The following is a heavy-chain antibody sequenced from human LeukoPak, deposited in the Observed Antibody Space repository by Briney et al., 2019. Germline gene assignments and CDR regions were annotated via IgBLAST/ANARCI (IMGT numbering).Heavy chain of an antibody. Sequence: SETLSLTCTVSGGCISSGGYYWYWIRQHPGKGLEWIGYIYYSGSTYYNPSLKSRLTISVDTSKNQFSLKLSSVTAADTAVYYCAREVVPAAFAMDVWGQGTTVTVSS. D-gene: IGHD2-2*01. J-gene: IGHJ6*02. V-gene: IGHV4-31*03. CDR3: AREVVPAAFAMDV. CDR1: GGCISSGGYY. CDR2: IYYSGST.